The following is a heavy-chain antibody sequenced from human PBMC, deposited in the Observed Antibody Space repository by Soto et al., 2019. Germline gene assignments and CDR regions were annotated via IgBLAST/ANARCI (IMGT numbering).Heavy chain of an antibody. J-gene: IGHJ4*02. CDR3: ARGNDYGDWGYYFDY. V-gene: IGHV4-30-4*01. CDR2: IYYSGST. D-gene: IGHD4-17*01. Sequence: SETLSLTCTVSGGSISSGDYYWSWIRQPPGKGLEWIGYIYYSGSTYYNPSLKSRVTISVDTSKNQFSLKLSSVTAADTAVYYCARGNDYGDWGYYFDYWGQGTLVTVSS. CDR1: GGSISSGDYY.